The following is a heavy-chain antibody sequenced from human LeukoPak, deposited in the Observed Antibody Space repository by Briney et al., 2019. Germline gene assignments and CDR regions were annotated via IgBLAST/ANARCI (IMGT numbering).Heavy chain of an antibody. J-gene: IGHJ4*02. D-gene: IGHD5-24*01. Sequence: GGSLRLSCAASGFIFSSYTMNWVRQAPGKGLEWVSSISSSSSYIYYADSVKGRFTISRDNAKNSLYLQMNSLRAEDTALYYCARVGDLRWLQLTGPDYWGQGTLVTVSS. CDR2: ISSSSSYI. CDR1: GFIFSSYT. V-gene: IGHV3-21*01. CDR3: ARVGDLRWLQLTGPDY.